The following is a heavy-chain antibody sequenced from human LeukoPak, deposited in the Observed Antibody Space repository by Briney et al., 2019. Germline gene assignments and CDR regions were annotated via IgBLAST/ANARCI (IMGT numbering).Heavy chain of an antibody. D-gene: IGHD4-17*01. J-gene: IGHJ5*02. CDR2: ISGSGGST. CDR3: AKDGAPDYGDNWFDP. V-gene: IGHV3-23*01. Sequence: PGGSLRLSCAASGFTFSNFWMHWVRQAPGKGLEWVSAISGSGGSTYYADSVKGRFTISRDNSKNTLYLQMNSLRAEDTAVYYCAKDGAPDYGDNWFDPWGQGTLVTVSS. CDR1: GFTFSNFW.